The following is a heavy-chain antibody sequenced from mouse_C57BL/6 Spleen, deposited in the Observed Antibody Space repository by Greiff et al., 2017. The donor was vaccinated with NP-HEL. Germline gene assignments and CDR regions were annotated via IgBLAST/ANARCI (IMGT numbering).Heavy chain of an antibody. V-gene: IGHV1-80*01. D-gene: IGHD2-3*01. CDR3: ARDDGRSYWYFDV. Sequence: VQLQQSGAELVKPGASVKISCKASGYAFSSYWMNWVKQRPGKGLEWIGQIYPGDGDTNYNGKFKGKATLTAAKSSSTAYMQLSSLTSEDSAVYFCARDDGRSYWYFDVWGTGTTVTVSS. CDR1: GYAFSSYW. CDR2: IYPGDGDT. J-gene: IGHJ1*03.